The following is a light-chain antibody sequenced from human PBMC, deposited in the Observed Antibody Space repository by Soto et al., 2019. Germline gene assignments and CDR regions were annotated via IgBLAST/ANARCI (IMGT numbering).Light chain of an antibody. V-gene: IGKV3-15*01. Sequence: EIVMTQSPATLSVSPGGRATLSCRASQSVNINLAWYQQKPGQSPRLLVYGSSTRATGLPARFSGRGSGTEFTLNISSLQFEDFAVYYCQQYNKWPHTFGQGTKLEIK. J-gene: IGKJ2*01. CDR2: GSS. CDR1: QSVNIN. CDR3: QQYNKWPHT.